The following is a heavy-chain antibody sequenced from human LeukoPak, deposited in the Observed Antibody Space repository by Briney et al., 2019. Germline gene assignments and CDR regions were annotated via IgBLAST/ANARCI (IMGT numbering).Heavy chain of an antibody. CDR1: GFTFSSYA. CDR2: IGGSGAST. V-gene: IGHV3-23*01. CDR3: ARKAGYYYGSGDF. Sequence: GGSVRLSCAASGFTFSSYAMNWVRQAPGKGLEWVSAIGGSGASTYYADSVKGRFTISRDNSKNTLYLQMNNLRAEDTAVYYCARKAGYYYGSGDFWGQGTLVTVSS. J-gene: IGHJ4*02. D-gene: IGHD3-10*01.